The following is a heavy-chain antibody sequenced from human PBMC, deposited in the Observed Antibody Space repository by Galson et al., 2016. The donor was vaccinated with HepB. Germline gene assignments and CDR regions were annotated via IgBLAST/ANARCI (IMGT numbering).Heavy chain of an antibody. D-gene: IGHD7-27*01. V-gene: IGHV1-69*13. Sequence: SVKVSCKASGGIFNSYAINWVRQAPGQELEWMGGIIPIFGLPYYAQKFQGRVTITADVSTTTVYMEVRSLRSDDTAVYYCARAPTGVDAFDVWGLGTMVTVSS. CDR3: ARAPTGVDAFDV. CDR2: IIPIFGLP. CDR1: GGIFNSYA. J-gene: IGHJ3*01.